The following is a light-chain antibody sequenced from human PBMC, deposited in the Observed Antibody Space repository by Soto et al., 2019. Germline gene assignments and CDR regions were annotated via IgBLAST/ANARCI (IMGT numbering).Light chain of an antibody. CDR1: QSVFRW. CDR3: QHYDTFPWT. J-gene: IGKJ1*01. CDR2: EVS. Sequence: DIQXXXXPXXLSASMGDRVTITCRASQSVFRWLAWYQQKPGKAPKLLIYEVSTLETGVPARFSGSGSGTEFTLTISSLQPDDFATYYCQHYDTFPWTFGQGTKVEIK. V-gene: IGKV1-5*03.